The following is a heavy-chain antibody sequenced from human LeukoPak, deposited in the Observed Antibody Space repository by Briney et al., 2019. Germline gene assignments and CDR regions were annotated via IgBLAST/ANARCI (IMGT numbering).Heavy chain of an antibody. CDR3: ARPQSGLGWFDP. V-gene: IGHV4-4*07. Sequence: SETLSLTCTVSGGFINTYYWSWIRQPAGKGLEWIGRIYSTGITTYNPSLKGRVTMSVDTSKNQFSLKLSSVTAADTAVYYCARPQSGLGWFDPWGQGILVTVSS. CDR2: IYSTGIT. CDR1: GGFINTYY. J-gene: IGHJ5*02.